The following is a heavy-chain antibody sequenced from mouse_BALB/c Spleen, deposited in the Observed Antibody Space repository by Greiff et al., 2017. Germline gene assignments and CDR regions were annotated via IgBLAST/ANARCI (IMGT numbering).Heavy chain of an antibody. CDR1: GFTFSSYG. CDR3: ARDHGVRRECAY. J-gene: IGHJ3*01. V-gene: IGHV5-6-3*01. Sequence: EVKLVESGGGLVQPGGSLKLSCAASGFTFSSYGMSWVRQTPDKRLELVATINSNGGSTYYPDSVKGRFTISRDNAKNTLYLQMSSLKSEDTAMYYCARDHGVRRECAYWGQGTLVTVSA. CDR2: INSNGGST. D-gene: IGHD2-14*01.